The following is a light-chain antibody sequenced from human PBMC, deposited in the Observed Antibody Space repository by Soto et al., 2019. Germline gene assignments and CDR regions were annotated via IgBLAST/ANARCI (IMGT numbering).Light chain of an antibody. Sequence: IVLTQSPGTLSLSPGERATLSCRASQSVHSGYLAWYQQKPGQAPRLLIYATSIRTTDFTDRFSCSGSGTDFTLTISGVEPEDSAVYYCHCQQFDSSRIYSVGQGTKLEIK. CDR1: QSVHSGY. CDR3: QQFDSSRIYS. CDR2: ATS. V-gene: IGKV3-20*01. J-gene: IGKJ2*01.